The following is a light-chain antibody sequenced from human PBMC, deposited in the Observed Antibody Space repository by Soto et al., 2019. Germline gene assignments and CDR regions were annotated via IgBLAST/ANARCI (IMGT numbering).Light chain of an antibody. CDR1: SSNIGADYD. Sequence: QLVLTQPPSVSGAPGQRVTISCTGTSSNIGADYDVHWYQQLPGTAPKLLISGNSNRPSGVPDRFSGSKSGTSASLAITGLQAEDEADYYCQSYDSSLSGHVVFGGGTKLTVL. CDR3: QSYDSSLSGHVV. CDR2: GNS. J-gene: IGLJ2*01. V-gene: IGLV1-40*01.